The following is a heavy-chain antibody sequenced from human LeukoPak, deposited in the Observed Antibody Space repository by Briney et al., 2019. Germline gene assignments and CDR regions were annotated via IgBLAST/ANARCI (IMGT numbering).Heavy chain of an antibody. D-gene: IGHD3-22*01. CDR1: SGSFSSYY. V-gene: IGHV4-4*07. CDR2: IYITGST. CDR3: ARGRGYYQDY. J-gene: IGHJ4*02. Sequence: SETLSLTCTVSSGSFSSYYWNWIRQPARKGLEWIGRIYITGSTNYNPSLKSRVIMSVDTSKNQFSLKLSSVTAADTAVYYCARGRGYYQDYWGQGTLVTVSS.